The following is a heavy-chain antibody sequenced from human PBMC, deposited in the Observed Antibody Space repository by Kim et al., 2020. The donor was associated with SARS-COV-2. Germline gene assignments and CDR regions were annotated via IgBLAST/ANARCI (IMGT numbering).Heavy chain of an antibody. V-gene: IGHV3-66*01. CDR1: GFTVSSNY. CDR3: ATTLAAAGVV. CDR2: IYSGDKT. D-gene: IGHD6-13*01. Sequence: GGSLRLSCAASGFTVSSNYMSWLRQAPGKGLGWLSVIYSGDKTYYVESVKGRLTISRDNSKNTLYLQMSSLRVEDTAVYYCATTLAAAGVVWGQGTLVTV. J-gene: IGHJ4*02.